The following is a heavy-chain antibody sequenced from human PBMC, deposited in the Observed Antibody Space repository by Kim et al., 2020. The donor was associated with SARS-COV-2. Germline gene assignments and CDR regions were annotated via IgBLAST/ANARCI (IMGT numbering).Heavy chain of an antibody. J-gene: IGHJ4*02. Sequence: SDTRYSPSFQGQVTISADKSISTAYLQWSSLKASDTAMYYCARPSHGGDYWGQGTLVTVSS. D-gene: IGHD3-10*01. CDR2: SDT. CDR3: ARPSHGGDY. V-gene: IGHV5-51*01.